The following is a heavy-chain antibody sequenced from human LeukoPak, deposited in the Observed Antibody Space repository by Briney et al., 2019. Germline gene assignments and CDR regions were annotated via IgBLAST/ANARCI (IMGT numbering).Heavy chain of an antibody. V-gene: IGHV3-53*01. J-gene: IGHJ4*02. CDR3: AKVRVGTAHFDY. Sequence: GGSLRLSCAASGFTVSSNYMSWVRQAPGKGLEWVSVIYSGGSTYYADSVKGRFTISRDNAKNSLYLQMNSLRAEDTAVYYCAKVRVGTAHFDYWGQGTLVTVSS. D-gene: IGHD2-15*01. CDR1: GFTVSSNY. CDR2: IYSGGST.